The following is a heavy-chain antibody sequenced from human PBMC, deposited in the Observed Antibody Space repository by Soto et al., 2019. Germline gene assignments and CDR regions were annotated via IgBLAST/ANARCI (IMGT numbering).Heavy chain of an antibody. CDR2: ISGSGVST. CDR3: AKDLSSWDDPPSGNSY. CDR1: GVTFSSYA. J-gene: IGHJ4*02. V-gene: IGHV3-23*01. D-gene: IGHD6-13*01. Sequence: EVQLLESGGGLVQPGGSLRLSCAASGVTFSSYAMSWVRQAPGKGLEWVSAISGSGVSTYYADSVKGRFTISRDNSKNTLYLQMNSLRADDTAVYYCAKDLSSWDDPPSGNSYWGQGTLVTVSS.